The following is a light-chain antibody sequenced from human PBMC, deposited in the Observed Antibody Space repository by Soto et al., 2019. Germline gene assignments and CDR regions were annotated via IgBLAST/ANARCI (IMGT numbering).Light chain of an antibody. Sequence: QLVLTQPASVSGSPGQSITISCTGTSSDIGSYNLVSWYQHHPGNAPKLMIYEGSKRPSGVSNRFSGSKSGNTASLTISGLQAEDEADYYCCSYAGTTLFGGGTKLTVL. J-gene: IGLJ2*01. CDR3: CSYAGTTL. V-gene: IGLV2-23*01. CDR1: SSDIGSYNL. CDR2: EGS.